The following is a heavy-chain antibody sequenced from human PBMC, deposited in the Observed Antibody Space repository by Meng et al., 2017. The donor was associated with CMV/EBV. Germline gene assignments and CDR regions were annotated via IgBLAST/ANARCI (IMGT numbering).Heavy chain of an antibody. CDR2: IHYSRSP. J-gene: IGHJ6*02. CDR3: ARLQTERSYYYGMDV. V-gene: IGHV4-59*01. CDR1: GGSISSYY. D-gene: IGHD4-11*01. Sequence: SETLSLTCTVSGGSISSYYWSWIRQPPGKGLEWIGYIHYSRSPTYNPSLKSRVTISVDTSKNQFSLKLSSVTAADTAVYYCARLQTERSYYYGMDVWGQGTTVTVSS.